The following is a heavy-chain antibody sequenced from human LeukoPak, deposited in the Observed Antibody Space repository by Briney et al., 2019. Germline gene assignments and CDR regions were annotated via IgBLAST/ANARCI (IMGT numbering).Heavy chain of an antibody. CDR1: GYTFTSYD. Sequence: ASVKVSCKASGYTFTSYDINWVRQATGQGLEWMGWINPNSGNTGYAQKFQGRATITRNTSISTAYMELSSLRSEDTAVYYCARGVAGAAFDYWGQGTLVTVSS. CDR2: INPNSGNT. D-gene: IGHD1-26*01. J-gene: IGHJ4*02. CDR3: ARGVAGAAFDY. V-gene: IGHV1-8*03.